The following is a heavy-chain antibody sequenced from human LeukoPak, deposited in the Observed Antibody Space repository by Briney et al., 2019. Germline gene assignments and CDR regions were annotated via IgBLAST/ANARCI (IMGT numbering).Heavy chain of an antibody. D-gene: IGHD3-22*01. CDR2: INHSGSV. Sequence: SEPLSLTCAVYDGSFSNYYCSWIRQPPGKGLEWIGEINHSGSVNYNPSLKSRVTISVDTSKKQFSLRLKSMTAADTAVYYCASWTYDYGSSSSPELSWGQGTLVTVSS. J-gene: IGHJ5*02. CDR3: ASWTYDYGSSSSPELS. CDR1: DGSFSNYY. V-gene: IGHV4-34*01.